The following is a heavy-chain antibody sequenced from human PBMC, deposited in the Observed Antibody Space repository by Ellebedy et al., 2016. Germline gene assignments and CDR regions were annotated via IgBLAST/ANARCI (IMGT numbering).Heavy chain of an antibody. J-gene: IGHJ3*02. CDR2: ISGSGGST. V-gene: IGHV3-23*01. CDR1: GFTFSSYA. CDR3: AKDWGMTTVTLGQGDAFDI. Sequence: GESLKISCAASGFTFSSYAMSWVRQAPGKGLEWVSAISGSGGSTYYADSVKGRFTISRDNSKDTLYLQMNSLRAEDTAVYYCAKDWGMTTVTLGQGDAFDIWGQGTMVTVSS. D-gene: IGHD4-17*01.